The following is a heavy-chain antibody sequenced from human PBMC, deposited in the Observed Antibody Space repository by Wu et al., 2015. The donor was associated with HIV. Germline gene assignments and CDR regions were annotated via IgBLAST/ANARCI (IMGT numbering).Heavy chain of an antibody. J-gene: IGHJ6*02. CDR2: ISAYNGNT. CDR1: GYTFTSYG. CDR3: ARPLSSGWRDYYGMDV. Sequence: QVQLVQSGAEVKKPGASVKVSCKASGYTFTSYGISWVRQAPGQGLEWMGWISAYNGNTNYAQKLQGRVTMTTDTSTSTAYMELRSLRSEDTAVYYCARPLSSGWRDYYGMDVWGQGTTGHRLL. V-gene: IGHV1-18*01. D-gene: IGHD6-19*01.